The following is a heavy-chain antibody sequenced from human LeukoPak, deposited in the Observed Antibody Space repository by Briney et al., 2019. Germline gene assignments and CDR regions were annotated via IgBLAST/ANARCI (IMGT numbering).Heavy chain of an antibody. V-gene: IGHV4-39*07. CDR2: IYYSGST. CDR3: ARDLAVAGIGY. J-gene: IGHJ4*02. CDR1: GGSISSSSYY. Sequence: SETLSLTCTVSGGSISSSSYYWGWIRQPPGKGLVWIGSIYYSGSTYYNPSLKSRVTISVDTSKNQFSLKLSSVTAADTAVYYCARDLAVAGIGYWGQGTLVTVSS. D-gene: IGHD6-19*01.